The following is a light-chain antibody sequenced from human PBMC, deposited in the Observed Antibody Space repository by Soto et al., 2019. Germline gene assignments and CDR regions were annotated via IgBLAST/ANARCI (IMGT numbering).Light chain of an antibody. Sequence: QSVLTQPASVSGSPGQSITISCTGTSSDVGGYKHVSWYQHHPGKAPKLMIYEVNYRPSGVSNRFSGSKSANTASLTISGLQAEDEADYYCSSYTTTSTRIFGGGTQLTV. CDR2: EVN. V-gene: IGLV2-14*01. J-gene: IGLJ2*01. CDR1: SSDVGGYKH. CDR3: SSYTTTSTRI.